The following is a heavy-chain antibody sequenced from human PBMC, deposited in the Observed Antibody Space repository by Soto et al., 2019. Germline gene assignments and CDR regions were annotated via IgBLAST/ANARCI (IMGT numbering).Heavy chain of an antibody. CDR2: IYYSGST. Sequence: SETLSLTCTVSGGSISSYYWSWIRQPPGKGLEWIGYIYYSGSTNYNPSLKSRVTISVDTSKNQFSLKLSSVTAADTAVYYCARASGSRSSDRGCWGQETLVTVPS. V-gene: IGHV4-59*01. D-gene: IGHD6-6*01. CDR3: ARASGSRSSDRGC. CDR1: GGSISSYY. J-gene: IGHJ4*02.